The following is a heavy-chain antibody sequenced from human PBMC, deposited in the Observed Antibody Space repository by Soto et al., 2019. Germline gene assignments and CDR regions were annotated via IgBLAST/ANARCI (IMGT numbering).Heavy chain of an antibody. CDR2: IHHTGSI. D-gene: IGHD6-13*01. Sequence: QVQLQESGPGLVKPSGTLSLTCAVSGDSIATNHWWSWVRQSPGKGLEWIGDIHHTGSINYNPALKSRATISRDKSKNEFSLIVTSVTAADTAVYYCARNPSSHWYVFDFWGQGTLVTVSS. CDR1: GDSIATNHW. J-gene: IGHJ4*02. V-gene: IGHV4-4*02. CDR3: ARNPSSHWYVFDF.